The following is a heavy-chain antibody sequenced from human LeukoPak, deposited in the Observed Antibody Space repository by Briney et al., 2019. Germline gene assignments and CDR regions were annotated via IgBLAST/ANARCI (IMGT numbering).Heavy chain of an antibody. CDR2: INPNSGGT. CDR3: ARSAGRGSGSYLYPGY. Sequence: GASVKVSCKASGYPFTGYYMHWVRQAPGQGLEWMGWINPNSGGTNYAQKFQGRVTMTRDTSISTAYMELSRLRSDDTAVYYCARSAGRGSGSYLYPGYWGQGTLVTVSS. CDR1: GYPFTGYY. D-gene: IGHD3-10*01. J-gene: IGHJ4*02. V-gene: IGHV1-2*02.